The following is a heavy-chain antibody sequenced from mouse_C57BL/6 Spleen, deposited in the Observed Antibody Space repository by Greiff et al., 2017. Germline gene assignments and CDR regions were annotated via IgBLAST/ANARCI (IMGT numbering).Heavy chain of an antibody. V-gene: IGHV1-50*01. CDR2: IDPSDSYT. CDR1: GYTFTSYW. D-gene: IGHD2-4*01. Sequence: QVQLQQPGAELVKPGASVKLSCKASGYTFTSYWMQWVKQRPGQGLEWIGEIDPSDSYTNYNQKFKGKATLTVDTSSSTAYMQLSSLTSEDSAVYYCARRGLNYDYDGAWFAYWGQGTLVTVSA. J-gene: IGHJ3*01. CDR3: ARRGLNYDYDGAWFAY.